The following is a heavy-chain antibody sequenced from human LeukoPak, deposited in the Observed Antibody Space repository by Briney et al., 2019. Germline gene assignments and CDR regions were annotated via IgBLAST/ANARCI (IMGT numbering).Heavy chain of an antibody. CDR1: GFTFSKYW. CDR3: ATKQWLAPPPDS. Sequence: GGSVRLSCAASGFTFSKYWMLWVRQAPGKGLESVSRINTDGTVTTYADSVKGRFTVSRDNADNTMFLQMNSVRDEGTAVYYCATKQWLAPPPDSWGQGTPVTVSS. D-gene: IGHD6-19*01. J-gene: IGHJ4*02. V-gene: IGHV3-74*01. CDR2: INTDGTVT.